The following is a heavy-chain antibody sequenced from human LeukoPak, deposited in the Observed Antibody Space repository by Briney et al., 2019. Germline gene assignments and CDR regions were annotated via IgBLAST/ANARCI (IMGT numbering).Heavy chain of an antibody. CDR2: MNPNSGNT. J-gene: IGHJ3*02. CDR1: GYTFTSYD. Sequence: GASVKVSCKASGYTFTSYDINWVRQATGQGLEWMGWMNPNSGNTGYAQKFQGRVTITADKSTSTAYMELSSLRSEDTAVYYCAREKGIVGATTGAFDIWGQGTMVTVSS. CDR3: AREKGIVGATTGAFDI. D-gene: IGHD1-26*01. V-gene: IGHV1-8*01.